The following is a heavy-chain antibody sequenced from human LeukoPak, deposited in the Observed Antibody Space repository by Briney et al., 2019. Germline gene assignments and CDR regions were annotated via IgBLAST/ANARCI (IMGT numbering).Heavy chain of an antibody. CDR2: IYSGGNT. J-gene: IGHJ4*02. CDR3: ARGGTVVTHDY. V-gene: IGHV3-53*01. Sequence: GGSLRLSCAVSGFTVSSNYMSWVRQAPGKGLEWVSVIYSGGNTYYADSVKGRFTISRDNSKNTLYLQMNSLSAEDTAVYYCARGGTVVTHDYWGQGTLVTVSS. D-gene: IGHD4-23*01. CDR1: GFTVSSNY.